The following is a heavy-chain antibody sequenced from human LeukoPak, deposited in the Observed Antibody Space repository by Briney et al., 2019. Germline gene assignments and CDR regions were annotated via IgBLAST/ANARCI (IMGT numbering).Heavy chain of an antibody. CDR1: GFTFSTYW. V-gene: IGHV3-74*01. Sequence: GGSLRLSCAASGFTFSTYWMHWVRQAPGKGLVWVSRINSDGSSTSYADSVKGRFTISRDNAKNTLYLQMNSLRAEDTAVYYCAKTPGYCSGGSCYSPYYYYYMDVWGKGTTVTISS. CDR3: AKTPGYCSGGSCYSPYYYYYMDV. CDR2: INSDGSST. J-gene: IGHJ6*03. D-gene: IGHD2-15*01.